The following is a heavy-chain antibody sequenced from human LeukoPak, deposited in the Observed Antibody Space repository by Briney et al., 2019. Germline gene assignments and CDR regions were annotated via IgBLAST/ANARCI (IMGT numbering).Heavy chain of an antibody. V-gene: IGHV1-18*01. J-gene: IGHJ4*02. CDR2: ISAYNGNT. Sequence: GASVKVSCKASGYTFTSYDINWVRQATGQGLEWMGWISAYNGNTNYAQKLQGRVTMTTDTSTSTAYMELRSLRSDDTAVYYCARGSYYYDSSGYYSFPSDYWGQGTLVTVSS. CDR1: GYTFTSYD. CDR3: ARGSYYYDSSGYYSFPSDY. D-gene: IGHD3-22*01.